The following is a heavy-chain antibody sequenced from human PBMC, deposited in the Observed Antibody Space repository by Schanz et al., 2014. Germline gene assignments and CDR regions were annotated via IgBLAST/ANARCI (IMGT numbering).Heavy chain of an antibody. V-gene: IGHV3-23*01. CDR3: ARKVVGTVGGYCDN. J-gene: IGHJ4*03. Sequence: EVQLLESGGGLIQPGGSLRLSCAASGFIFGSSVMAWVRQAPGKGLEWVSGITGASDHIDYAESVKGRFTISRDNAENTRCLQMNRLGAEDTAVYYCARKVVGTVGGYCDNWGQGTLVSVAS. CDR2: ITGASDHI. D-gene: IGHD3-16*01. CDR1: GFIFGSSV.